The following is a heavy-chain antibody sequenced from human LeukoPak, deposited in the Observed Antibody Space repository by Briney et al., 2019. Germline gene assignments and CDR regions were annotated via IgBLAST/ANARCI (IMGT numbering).Heavy chain of an antibody. Sequence: GGSLRLSCAASGFTVSSNYMSWVRQAPGKGLEYVSAISSSGGSTYYANSVKGRFTISRDNSKNTLYLQMGSLRAEDMAVYYCARAMVRGVIYAPIGYWGQGTLVTVSS. CDR1: GFTVSSNY. D-gene: IGHD3-10*01. CDR2: ISSSGGST. V-gene: IGHV3-64*01. CDR3: ARAMVRGVIYAPIGY. J-gene: IGHJ4*02.